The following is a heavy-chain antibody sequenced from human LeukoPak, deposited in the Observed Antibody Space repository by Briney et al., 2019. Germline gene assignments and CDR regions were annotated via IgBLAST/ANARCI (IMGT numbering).Heavy chain of an antibody. CDR2: ISWNSGSI. V-gene: IGHV3-9*01. J-gene: IGHJ4*02. D-gene: IGHD3-3*01. Sequence: PGRSLRLSCAASGFTFDDYAMHWVRQAPGKGLEWVSGISWNSGSIGYADSVKGRFTISRDNAKNSLYLQMNSLRAEDTAVYYCARGQSITIFGVVIPDYFDYWGQGTLVTVSS. CDR3: ARGQSITIFGVVIPDYFDY. CDR1: GFTFDDYA.